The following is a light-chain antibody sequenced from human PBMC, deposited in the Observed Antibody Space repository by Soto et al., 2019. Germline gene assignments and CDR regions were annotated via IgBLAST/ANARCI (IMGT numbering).Light chain of an antibody. J-gene: IGKJ5*01. Sequence: DIQMTQSPSTLAASVGDRVSITCRASQSISSWLAWYQQKPGKAPKLLIYDASSLESGVPSRFSGSGSGTEFTLTISSLQPDDFATYYCQQYNSYSITFGQGKRLE. CDR1: QSISSW. V-gene: IGKV1-5*01. CDR3: QQYNSYSIT. CDR2: DAS.